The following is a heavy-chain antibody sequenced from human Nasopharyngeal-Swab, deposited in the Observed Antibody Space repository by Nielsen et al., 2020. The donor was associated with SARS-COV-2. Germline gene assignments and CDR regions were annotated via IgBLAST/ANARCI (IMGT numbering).Heavy chain of an antibody. D-gene: IGHD3-9*01. J-gene: IGHJ6*03. CDR2: IYSGGST. Sequence: VRQAPGKGLEWVSVIYSGGSTYYADSVKGRFTISRDNSKNTLYLQMNSLRAEDTAVYYCARTQYYDTLTGYYYYYYYMDVWGKGTTVTVSS. CDR3: ARTQYYDTLTGYYYYYYYMDV. V-gene: IGHV3-53*01.